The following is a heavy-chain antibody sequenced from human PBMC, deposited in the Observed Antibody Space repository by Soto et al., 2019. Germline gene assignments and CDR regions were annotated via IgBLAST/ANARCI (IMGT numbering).Heavy chain of an antibody. CDR3: ARSDSGDYGAFDY. CDR1: GFTFSSYG. D-gene: IGHD4-17*01. CDR2: IWYDGSNK. Sequence: QVQLVESGGGVVQPGRSLRLSCAASGFTFSSYGMHWVRQAPGKGLEWVAVIWYDGSNKYYADSVKGRFTISRDNSKNTLYLQMNSLRAEDTAVYYCARSDSGDYGAFDYWGQGTLVTVSS. J-gene: IGHJ4*02. V-gene: IGHV3-33*01.